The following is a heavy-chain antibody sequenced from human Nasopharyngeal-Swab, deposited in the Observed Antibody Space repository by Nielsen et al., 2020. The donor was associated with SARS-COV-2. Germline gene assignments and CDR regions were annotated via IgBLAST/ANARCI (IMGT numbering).Heavy chain of an antibody. D-gene: IGHD5-24*01. CDR3: AKDSGDGYNFPDY. J-gene: IGHJ4*02. V-gene: IGHV3-9*01. Sequence: SLKISCAASGFTFDDYAMHWARQAPGKGLEWVSGISWNSGSIGYADSVKGRFTISRDNAKNSLYLQMNSLRAEDTALYYCAKDSGDGYNFPDYWGQGTLVTVSS. CDR2: ISWNSGSI. CDR1: GFTFDDYA.